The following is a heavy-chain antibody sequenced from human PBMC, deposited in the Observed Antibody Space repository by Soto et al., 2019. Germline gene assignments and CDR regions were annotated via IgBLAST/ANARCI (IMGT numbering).Heavy chain of an antibody. CDR1: GYTFTGYY. V-gene: IGHV1-2*04. Sequence: QVQLVQSGAEVKKPGASVKVSCKASGYTFTGYYMHWGRHAPGQGLEWMGWINPNSGGTNYAQKFQGWVTMSRDTSISTAYVELSRMRADDTAVYYCASPSNITTVTTIACPNADAFEIGGQGTIVTVSS. CDR3: ASPSNITTVTTIACPNADAFEI. J-gene: IGHJ3*02. CDR2: INPNSGGT. D-gene: IGHD4-17*01.